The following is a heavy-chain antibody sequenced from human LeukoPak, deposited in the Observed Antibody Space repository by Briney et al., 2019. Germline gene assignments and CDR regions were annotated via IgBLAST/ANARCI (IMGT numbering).Heavy chain of an antibody. J-gene: IGHJ4*02. D-gene: IGHD6-19*01. CDR1: GFTLDDYA. Sequence: GGSLRLSCAAPGFTLDDYAMHWVRQAPGKGLEWVSLLSWDGSTTYYADSVKGRFTISRDNSKNTLYLQMNSLRAEDTAVYYCAKPAISSRGWYYDYWGQGTLVTVSS. V-gene: IGHV3-43D*04. CDR2: LSWDGSTT. CDR3: AKPAISSRGWYYDY.